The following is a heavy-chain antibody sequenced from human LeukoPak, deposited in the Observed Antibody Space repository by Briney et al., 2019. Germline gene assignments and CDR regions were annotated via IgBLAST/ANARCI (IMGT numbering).Heavy chain of an antibody. CDR2: IYYSGST. J-gene: IGHJ4*02. V-gene: IGHV4-30-4*07. CDR1: GGSISSGGYS. D-gene: IGHD7-27*01. CDR3: ARGFRGDNFDY. Sequence: SETLSLTCAVSGGSISSGGYSWSWIRQPPGKGLEWIGYIYYSGSTYYNPSLKSRVTISVDTSKNQFSLKLRSVTAADTAVYYCARGFRGDNFDYWGQGTLVTVSS.